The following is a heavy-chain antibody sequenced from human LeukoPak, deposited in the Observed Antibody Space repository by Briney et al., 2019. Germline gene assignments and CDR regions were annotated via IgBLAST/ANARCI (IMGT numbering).Heavy chain of an antibody. CDR1: GGSISSGGYY. CDR2: IYYSGST. V-gene: IGHV4-31*03. CDR3: ARVLRPYSSSYEFDP. J-gene: IGHJ5*02. Sequence: SETLSLTCTVSGGSISSGGYYWSWIRQHPGKGLEWIGYIYYSGSTYYNPSLKSRVTISVDTSKNQFSLKLSSVTAADTAVYYCARVLRPYSSSYEFDPWGQGTLVTVSS. D-gene: IGHD6-13*01.